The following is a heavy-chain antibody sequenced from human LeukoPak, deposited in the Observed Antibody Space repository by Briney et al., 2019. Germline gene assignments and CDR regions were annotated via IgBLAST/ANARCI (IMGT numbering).Heavy chain of an antibody. J-gene: IGHJ4*02. CDR3: AKGHKARGGYDLYYFDY. CDR2: ISCNSSTI. Sequence: GGSLRLSCAASGFTFDDYAMHWVRQAPGKGLEWVSGISCNSSTIGYADSVKGRFTISRDNAKNSLYLQITSLRAEDMALYYCAKGHKARGGYDLYYFDYWGQGTLVTVSS. CDR1: GFTFDDYA. V-gene: IGHV3-9*03. D-gene: IGHD5-12*01.